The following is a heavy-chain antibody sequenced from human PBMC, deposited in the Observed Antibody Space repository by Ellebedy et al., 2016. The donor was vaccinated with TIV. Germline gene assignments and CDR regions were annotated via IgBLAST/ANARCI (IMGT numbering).Heavy chain of an antibody. CDR3: AKRDSSGYYYARLFDY. CDR2: ISASGEST. CDR1: GFTFSDYW. D-gene: IGHD3-22*01. Sequence: GGSLRLSCAASGFTFSDYWMSWVRQAPGKGLEWVSTISASGESTYYAGSVTGRFTISRDNAKNTLYLQMNSLRAEDTAVYYCAKRDSSGYYYARLFDYWGQGTLVTVSS. V-gene: IGHV3-23*01. J-gene: IGHJ4*02.